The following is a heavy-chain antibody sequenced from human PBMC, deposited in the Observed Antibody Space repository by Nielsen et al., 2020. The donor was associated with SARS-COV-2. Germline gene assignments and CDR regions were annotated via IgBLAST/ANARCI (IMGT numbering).Heavy chain of an antibody. Sequence: GESLKISCAASGFTFSSYGMHWVRQAPGKGLEWVAVISYDGSNKYYADSVKGRFTISRDNSKNTLYLQMNSLRAEDTAVYYRAQGESSGWYRGGYWGQGTLVTVSS. CDR1: GFTFSSYG. J-gene: IGHJ4*02. D-gene: IGHD6-19*01. CDR2: ISYDGSNK. V-gene: IGHV3-30*18. CDR3: AQGESSGWYRGGY.